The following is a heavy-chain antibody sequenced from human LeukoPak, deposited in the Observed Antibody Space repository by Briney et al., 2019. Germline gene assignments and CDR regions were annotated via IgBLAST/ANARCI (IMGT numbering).Heavy chain of an antibody. CDR3: ARETPPDNTIDY. V-gene: IGHV4-59*11. Sequence: SEILSRTCTVSGGSISSHYWSWIRQPPGKELEWIGYIYYSGSTNYNPSLKSRVTISVDTSKNQFSLKLSSVTAADTTVYYCARETPPDNTIDYWGQGTLVTVSS. J-gene: IGHJ4*02. CDR1: GGSISSHY. D-gene: IGHD4-23*01. CDR2: IYYSGST.